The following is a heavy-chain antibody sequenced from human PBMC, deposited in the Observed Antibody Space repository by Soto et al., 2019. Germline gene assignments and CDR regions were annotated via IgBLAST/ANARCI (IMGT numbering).Heavy chain of an antibody. Sequence: PGGSLILSCAASGFTVSSNYMSWVRQAPGKGLEWVSVIYSGGYTYYADSVKGRFTISRDNSKNTLYLQMNSLRAEDTAVYYCVRERRTYSSFWQDYWGQGTLVTVSS. V-gene: IGHV3-66*01. D-gene: IGHD6-6*01. CDR3: VRERRTYSSFWQDY. J-gene: IGHJ4*02. CDR2: IYSGGYT. CDR1: GFTVSSNY.